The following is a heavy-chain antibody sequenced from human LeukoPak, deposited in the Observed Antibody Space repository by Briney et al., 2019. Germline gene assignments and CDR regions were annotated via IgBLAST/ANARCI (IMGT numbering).Heavy chain of an antibody. CDR1: GGSITSNF. CDR3: ARAKPNWNPPDY. V-gene: IGHV4-59*08. D-gene: IGHD1-1*01. Sequence: SETLSRTCTVSGGSITSNFWSWIRQPPGKGLEWIGYIYNTMSTSYNPSLKSRATISGDTSKNQFSLKLNSVTAADTAVYYCARAKPNWNPPDYWGQGILVTVSS. CDR2: IYNTMST. J-gene: IGHJ4*02.